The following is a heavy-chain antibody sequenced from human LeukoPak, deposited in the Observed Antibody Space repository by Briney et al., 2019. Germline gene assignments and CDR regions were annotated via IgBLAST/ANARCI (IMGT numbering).Heavy chain of an antibody. Sequence: SETLSLTCTVSGGSISSYYWSWIRQPPGKGLEWIGYVFNSGGSNYNPSLQSRVTMSVDTSKNQFSLKLSSVTAADTAVYYCAREGTSGTHLNWFDPWGQGTLVTVSS. CDR1: GGSISSYY. V-gene: IGHV4-59*01. D-gene: IGHD1-1*01. CDR2: VFNSGGS. J-gene: IGHJ5*02. CDR3: AREGTSGTHLNWFDP.